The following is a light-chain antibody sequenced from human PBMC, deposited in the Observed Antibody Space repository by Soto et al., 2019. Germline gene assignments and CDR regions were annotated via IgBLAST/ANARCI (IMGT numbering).Light chain of an antibody. CDR3: HHYGSSQT. CDR2: GAS. V-gene: IGKV3-20*01. Sequence: EIVLTQSPGTLSLSPGERVTLSCRASQDVRTNYLAWYQQKPGQAPRLLIYGASTRASGIPERFSGSGSGTDFTLTISRLEPEDFTVDYCHHYGSSQTFGQGTKVDIK. J-gene: IGKJ1*01. CDR1: QDVRTNY.